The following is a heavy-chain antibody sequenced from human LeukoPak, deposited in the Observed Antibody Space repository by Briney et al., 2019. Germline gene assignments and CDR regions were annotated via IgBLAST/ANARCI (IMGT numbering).Heavy chain of an antibody. V-gene: IGHV5-51*01. J-gene: IGHJ3*02. CDR2: IHPGDSDI. D-gene: IGHD4-23*01. CDR3: ARRDVTPPAAFDI. Sequence: GESLKISCKGSGYRFTSYWIGWVRQMPGKGLEWMGIIHPGDSDIRYSPSFQGQVTISADKSINTAYLQWSSLKASDTAMYYCARRDVTPPAAFDIWGQGTMVTVSS. CDR1: GYRFTSYW.